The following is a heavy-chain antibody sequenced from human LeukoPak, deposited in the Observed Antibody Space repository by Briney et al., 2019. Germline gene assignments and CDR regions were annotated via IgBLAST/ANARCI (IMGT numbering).Heavy chain of an antibody. Sequence: GGSLRLSCAASGFTFSSYAMHWVRQAPGKGLEWVAVISYDGSNKYYADSVKGRFTISRDNSKNTLYLQMNSLRAEDTAVYYCARVVGAPYYYYYMDVWGKGTTVTVSS. J-gene: IGHJ6*03. D-gene: IGHD1-26*01. V-gene: IGHV3-30-3*01. CDR1: GFTFSSYA. CDR3: ARVVGAPYYYYYMDV. CDR2: ISYDGSNK.